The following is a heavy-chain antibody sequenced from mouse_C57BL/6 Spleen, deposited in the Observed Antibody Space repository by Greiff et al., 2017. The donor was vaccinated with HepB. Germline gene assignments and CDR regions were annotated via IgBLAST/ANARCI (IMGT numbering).Heavy chain of an antibody. J-gene: IGHJ3*01. Sequence: EVQLQQSGPELVKPGASVKISCKASGYTFTDYYMNWVKQSHGKSLEWIGDINPNNGGTSYNQKFKGKATLTVDKSSSTAYMELRSLTSEDSAVYYWARGGYYGSSQGWLAYWGRGTLVAVSA. V-gene: IGHV1-26*01. D-gene: IGHD1-1*01. CDR1: GYTFTDYY. CDR2: INPNNGGT. CDR3: ARGGYYGSSQGWLAY.